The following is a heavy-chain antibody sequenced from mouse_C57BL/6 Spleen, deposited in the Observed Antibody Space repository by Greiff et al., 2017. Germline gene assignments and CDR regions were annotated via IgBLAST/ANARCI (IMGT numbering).Heavy chain of an antibody. D-gene: IGHD1-1*01. CDR2: IYPSDSET. V-gene: IGHV1-61*01. J-gene: IGHJ2*01. CDR3: ARGNYDGYFDY. Sequence: VQLQQPGAELVRPGSSVKLSCKASGYTFTSYWMDWVKQRPGQGLEWIGNIYPSDSETHYNQKFKDKATLTVDKSSSTAYMQLSSLTSEDSAVYYCARGNYDGYFDYWGQGTTLTVSS. CDR1: GYTFTSYW.